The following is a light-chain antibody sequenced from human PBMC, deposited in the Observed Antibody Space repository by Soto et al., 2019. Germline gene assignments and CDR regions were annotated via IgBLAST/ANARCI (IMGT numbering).Light chain of an antibody. CDR1: QSVSSSY. Sequence: EIVLTQSPGTLSLSPGESATLSCRASQSVSSSYLAWYQQKPGQPPRLLIYGASSRVTGIPDRFSGSGSGTDFTLTISRLEPEDFAVYYCQQYGSSPTFGQGTKVEIK. CDR3: QQYGSSPT. V-gene: IGKV3-20*01. CDR2: GAS. J-gene: IGKJ1*01.